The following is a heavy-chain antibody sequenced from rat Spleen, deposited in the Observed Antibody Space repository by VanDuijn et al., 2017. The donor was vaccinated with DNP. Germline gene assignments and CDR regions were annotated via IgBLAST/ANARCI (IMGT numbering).Heavy chain of an antibody. D-gene: IGHD1-12*02. V-gene: IGHV5S13*01. J-gene: IGHJ2*01. CDR3: ARHVGGSYYYPDY. CDR1: GFTFSDYN. CDR2: ISTGGDNT. Sequence: EVRLVESGGGLVQPGRSLKLSCAASGFTFSDYNMAWVRQAPKKGLEWVASISTGGDNTYYRGSVKGRFTISRDNAKNTQYLQMDSLRSEDTATYYCARHVGGSYYYPDYWGQGVMVTVSS.